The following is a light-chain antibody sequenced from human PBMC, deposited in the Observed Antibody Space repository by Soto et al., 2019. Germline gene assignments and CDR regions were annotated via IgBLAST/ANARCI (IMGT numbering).Light chain of an antibody. CDR1: QSVSSY. J-gene: IGKJ5*01. V-gene: IGKV3-11*01. CDR2: DAS. Sequence: EFVLTQSPATLSLSPGERATLSCRASQSVSSYLAWYQQKPGQXPRXXIYDASNRATGIPARFSGTGSGTDFTLTINNLEPEDFEVYYCQVRTNRSIAFGRGTRLEIK. CDR3: QVRTNRSIA.